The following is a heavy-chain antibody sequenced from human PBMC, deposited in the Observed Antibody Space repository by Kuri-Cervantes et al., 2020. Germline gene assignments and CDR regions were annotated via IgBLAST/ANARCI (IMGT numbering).Heavy chain of an antibody. J-gene: IGHJ3*02. Sequence: GESLKISCAASGFTFSSYSMNWVRQAPGKGLEWVSSISRSSDYIYYADSVRGRFTISRDNSKNTLYLQMNSLRAEDTAVYYCARTALLWFGELLERRTDAFDIWGQGTMVTVSS. D-gene: IGHD3-10*01. CDR2: ISRSSDYI. CDR1: GFTFSSYS. CDR3: ARTALLWFGELLERRTDAFDI. V-gene: IGHV3-21*04.